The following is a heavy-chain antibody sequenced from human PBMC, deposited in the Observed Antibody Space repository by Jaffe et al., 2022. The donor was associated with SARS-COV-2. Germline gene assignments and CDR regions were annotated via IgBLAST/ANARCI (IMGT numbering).Heavy chain of an antibody. Sequence: QVQLVEAGGGLVKPGGSLRLSCAASGFTFSNYFMSWIRQAPGKGLEWVSYISGSSGTTYYAGSVKGRFTISRDNAENSLSLQMNSLRAEDTAIYYCARGLAGYYYYYMDVWGKGTTVTVSS. CDR2: ISGSSGTT. CDR3: ARGLAGYYYYYMDV. J-gene: IGHJ6*03. V-gene: IGHV3-11*01. CDR1: GFTFSNYF.